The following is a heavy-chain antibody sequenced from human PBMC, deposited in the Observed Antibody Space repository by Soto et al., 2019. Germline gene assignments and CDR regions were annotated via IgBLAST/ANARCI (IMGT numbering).Heavy chain of an antibody. CDR1: GGSISSGDYY. J-gene: IGHJ4*02. CDR3: ARERRYCSGGSCPIPSY. V-gene: IGHV4-30-4*01. D-gene: IGHD2-15*01. CDR2: IYYSGST. Sequence: SETLSLTCTVSGGSISSGDYYWSWIRQPPGKGLEWIGYIYYSGSTYYNPSLKSRVTISVDTSKNQFSLKLSSVTAADTAVYYCARERRYCSGGSCPIPSYWGQGTLVTVSS.